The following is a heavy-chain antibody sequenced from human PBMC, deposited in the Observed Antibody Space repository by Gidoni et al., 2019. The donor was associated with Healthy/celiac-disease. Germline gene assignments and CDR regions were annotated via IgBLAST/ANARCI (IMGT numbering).Heavy chain of an antibody. CDR1: GFTVSSYG. CDR2: ISYDGSNK. D-gene: IGHD1-1*01. CDR3: AKGIGTFDY. Sequence: QVQLVESGGGVVQPGRALRLSCAASGFTVSSYGMHWVRQAPCKGLECVAVISYDGSNKYYADSVKGRFTISRYNSKNTLYLQMNSLRAEDTAVYYCAKGIGTFDYWGQGTLVTVSS. V-gene: IGHV3-30*18. J-gene: IGHJ4*02.